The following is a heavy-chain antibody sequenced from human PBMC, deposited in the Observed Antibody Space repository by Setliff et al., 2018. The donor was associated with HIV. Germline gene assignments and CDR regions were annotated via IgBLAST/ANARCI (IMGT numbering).Heavy chain of an antibody. CDR2: INPNSGGT. D-gene: IGHD6-19*01. Sequence: ASVKVSCKASGYTFTDYYMHWVRQAPGQGLEWMGRINPNSGGTNYAQKFQGSVTMTRDTSISTAYLELSRLRSDDTAVYYCARRAVGGVGDAFDIWGQGTMVTVSS. CDR1: GYTFTDYY. J-gene: IGHJ3*02. V-gene: IGHV1-2*06. CDR3: ARRAVGGVGDAFDI.